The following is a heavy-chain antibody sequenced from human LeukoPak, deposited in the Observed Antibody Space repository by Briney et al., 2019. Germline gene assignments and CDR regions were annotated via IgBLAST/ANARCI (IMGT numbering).Heavy chain of an antibody. D-gene: IGHD1-1*01. CDR2: IYYSGST. J-gene: IGHJ4*02. CDR3: AGASGTTGTYYFDY. CDR1: GGSISSGDYY. V-gene: IGHV4-30-4*01. Sequence: SETLSLTCTVSGGSISSGDYYWSWLRQPPGKGLEWIGYIYYSGSTYYNPSLKSRVTISVDTSKNQFSLKLSSVTAADTAVYYCAGASGTTGTYYFDYWGQGTLVTVSS.